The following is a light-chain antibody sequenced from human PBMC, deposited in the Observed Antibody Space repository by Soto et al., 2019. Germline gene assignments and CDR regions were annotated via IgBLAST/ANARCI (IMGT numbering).Light chain of an antibody. V-gene: IGKV3-11*01. CDR2: DAS. J-gene: IGKJ4*02. CDR1: QSVSSY. Sequence: EIVLTQSPATLSLSPGERATLSCRASQSVSSYLAWYQQKPGQAPRLLLYDASNKATGIPARFSGSGSGTDFTLTISSLEPEDFAVYYCQQRSNWPPRFGGGTKVEIK. CDR3: QQRSNWPPR.